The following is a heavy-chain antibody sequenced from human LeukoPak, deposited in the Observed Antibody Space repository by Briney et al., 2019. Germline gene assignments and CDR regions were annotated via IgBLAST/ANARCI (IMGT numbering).Heavy chain of an antibody. CDR1: GGSITSTNS. CDR3: SRENGAFSPFGY. V-gene: IGHV4-4*02. J-gene: IGHJ4*02. CDR2: VSLSGLT. Sequence: SGTLSLTCGVSGGSITSTNSWSWVRQPPGQGLECIGEVSLSGLTNYTPSLSSRVIMALDTSKNHLSLHLTSVTAADTAVYYCSRENGAFSPFGYWGQGYLVTVLS. D-gene: IGHD2-8*01.